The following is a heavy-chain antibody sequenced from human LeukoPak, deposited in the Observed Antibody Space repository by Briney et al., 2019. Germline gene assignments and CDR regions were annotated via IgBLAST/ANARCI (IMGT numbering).Heavy chain of an antibody. CDR3: ARSPLEYDFWSGRHYYFDY. V-gene: IGHV4-30-4*08. Sequence: SQTLSLTCTVSGGSISSGDYYWSWIRQPPGKGLEWIGYIYYSGSTYYNPSLKSRVTISVDTSKNQFSLKLSSVTAADTAVYYCARSPLEYDFWSGRHYYFDYWGQGTLVTVSS. CDR1: GGSISSGDYY. D-gene: IGHD3-3*01. J-gene: IGHJ4*02. CDR2: IYYSGST.